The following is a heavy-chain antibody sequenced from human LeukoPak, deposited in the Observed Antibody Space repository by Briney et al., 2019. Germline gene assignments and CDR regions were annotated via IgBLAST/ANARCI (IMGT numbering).Heavy chain of an antibody. J-gene: IGHJ6*03. CDR3: ARDTDFYGNYYYYYMDV. Sequence: ASVKVSYKASGYTFTGYYMHWVRQAPGQGLEWMGWINPNSGGTNYAQKFQGRVTMTRDTSISTAYMELSRLRSDGTAVYYCARDTDFYGNYYYYYMDVWGKGTTVTVSS. V-gene: IGHV1-2*02. CDR1: GYTFTGYY. CDR2: INPNSGGT. D-gene: IGHD2/OR15-2a*01.